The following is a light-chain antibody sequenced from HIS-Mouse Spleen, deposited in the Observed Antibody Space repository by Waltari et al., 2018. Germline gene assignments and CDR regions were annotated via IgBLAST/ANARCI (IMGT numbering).Light chain of an antibody. CDR1: SSDVGGYTY. CDR3: SSYTSSSTLVV. V-gene: IGLV2-14*03. CDR2: DVS. Sequence: QSALTQPASVSGSPGQSITISCTGTSSDVGGYTYVSWYQQHPGKAPKLMLYDVSNRPSGVSNRFSGSKSGNTASLTISGLQAEDEADYYCSSYTSSSTLVVFGGGTKLTVL. J-gene: IGLJ2*01.